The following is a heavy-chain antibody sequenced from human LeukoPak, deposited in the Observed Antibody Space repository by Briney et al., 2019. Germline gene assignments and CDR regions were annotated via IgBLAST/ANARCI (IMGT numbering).Heavy chain of an antibody. CDR2: ISGSGGST. J-gene: IGHJ4*02. CDR3: AKDGPYYYGSGGPYYFDY. D-gene: IGHD3-10*01. Sequence: GGSLRLSCAASGFTFSSYAMSWVRQAPGKGLEWVSAISGSGGSTYYADSVKGRFTISRDNSKNTLYLQMNSLRAEDTAVYYCAKDGPYYYGSGGPYYFDYWGQGTLVTVSS. V-gene: IGHV3-23*01. CDR1: GFTFSSYA.